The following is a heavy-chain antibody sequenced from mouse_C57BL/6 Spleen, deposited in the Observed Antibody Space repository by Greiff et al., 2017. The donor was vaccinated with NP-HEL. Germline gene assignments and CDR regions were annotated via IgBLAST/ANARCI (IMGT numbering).Heavy chain of an antibody. CDR2: IDPETGGT. V-gene: IGHV1-15*01. D-gene: IGHD4-1*01. J-gene: IGHJ2*01. Sequence: QVQLQQSGAELVRPGASVTLSCKASGYTFTDYEMHWVKQTPVHGLEWIGAIDPETGGTAYNQKFKGKAILTADKSSSTAYMELRSLTSEDSAVYYCTRAGLTGTDYFDYWGQGTTLTVSS. CDR3: TRAGLTGTDYFDY. CDR1: GYTFTDYE.